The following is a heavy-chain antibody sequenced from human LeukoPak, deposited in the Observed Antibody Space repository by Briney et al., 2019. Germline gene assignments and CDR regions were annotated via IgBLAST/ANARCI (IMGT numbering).Heavy chain of an antibody. J-gene: IGHJ4*02. V-gene: IGHV3-23*01. Sequence: PGGSLRLSCADSGFTFSGYAVSWVRQPPGKGLEWVLGISVTGDYTHYADSVKGRFSVSRDNSKNTLYLHMNSLTVEDTAVYFCATFRGDGYNLGFDNWGQGTLVTVPS. CDR3: ATFRGDGYNLGFDN. D-gene: IGHD5-24*01. CDR2: ISVTGDYT. CDR1: GFTFSGYA.